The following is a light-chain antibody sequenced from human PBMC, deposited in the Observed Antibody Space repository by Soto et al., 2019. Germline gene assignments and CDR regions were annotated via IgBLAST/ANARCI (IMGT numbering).Light chain of an antibody. CDR1: QSVSSY. Sequence: EIVLTQSPATLSLSPGERATLSCRASQSVSSYLAWFQQKPGQAPRLLIYDASNRATGIPARFSGSGSGTEFTLTISSLEPEDFAVYYCQQRLNWPRTFGQGTKLEIK. V-gene: IGKV3-11*01. J-gene: IGKJ2*01. CDR3: QQRLNWPRT. CDR2: DAS.